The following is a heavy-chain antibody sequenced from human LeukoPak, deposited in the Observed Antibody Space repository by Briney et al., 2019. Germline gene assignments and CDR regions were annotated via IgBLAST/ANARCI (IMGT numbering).Heavy chain of an antibody. V-gene: IGHV3-23*01. D-gene: IGHD2-15*01. CDR3: AKVRYCSGGSCDYFDY. J-gene: IGHJ4*02. CDR1: GFTFSSYA. Sequence: GSLRLSCAASGFTFSSYAMSWVRQAPGKGLEWVSAISGSGGSTYYADSVKGRFTISRDNSKNTLYLQMNSLRAEDTAVYYCAKVRYCSGGSCDYFDYWGQGTLVTVSS. CDR2: ISGSGGST.